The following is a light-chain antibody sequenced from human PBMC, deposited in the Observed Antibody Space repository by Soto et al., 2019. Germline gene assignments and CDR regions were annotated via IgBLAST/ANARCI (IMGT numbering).Light chain of an antibody. CDR2: DAS. CDR1: QGISSA. J-gene: IGKJ4*01. CDR3: QQFNNYSLT. V-gene: IGKV1D-13*01. Sequence: ASQLPQSPSSLSASVGVRVTITCRASQGISSALAWYQQKPGKAPKLLIYDASSLESGVPSRFSGSGSGTDFTLTISSLQPEDFATYYCQQFNNYSLTFGGGTKVDIK.